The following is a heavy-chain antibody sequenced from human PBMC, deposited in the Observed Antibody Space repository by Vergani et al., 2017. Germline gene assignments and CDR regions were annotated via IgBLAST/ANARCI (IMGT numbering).Heavy chain of an antibody. Sequence: EVQLVQSGAEVKKPGESLRISCKGSGYSFTSYWISWVRQMPGKGLEWMGRIDPSDSYTNYSPSFQGHVTISADKSISTAYLQWSSLKASDTAMDYCASLGEPQEYYDILTGSTTFDYWGQGTLVTVSS. CDR2: IDPSDSYT. CDR1: GYSFTSYW. V-gene: IGHV5-10-1*01. D-gene: IGHD3-9*01. CDR3: ASLGEPQEYYDILTGSTTFDY. J-gene: IGHJ4*02.